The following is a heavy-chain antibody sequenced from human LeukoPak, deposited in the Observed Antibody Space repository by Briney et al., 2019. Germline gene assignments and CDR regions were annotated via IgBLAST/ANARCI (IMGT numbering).Heavy chain of an antibody. J-gene: IGHJ4*02. D-gene: IGHD3-10*01. Sequence: GGSLRLSCAASGFTFSSYAMHWVRQAPGKGLEWVSAISGSGGSTYYADSVKGRFTISRDNSKNTLYLQMNSLRAEDTAVYYCAKDLRVRYYYGSGSYYKPPDYWGQGTLVTVSS. CDR2: ISGSGGST. CDR3: AKDLRVRYYYGSGSYYKPPDY. CDR1: GFTFSSYA. V-gene: IGHV3-23*01.